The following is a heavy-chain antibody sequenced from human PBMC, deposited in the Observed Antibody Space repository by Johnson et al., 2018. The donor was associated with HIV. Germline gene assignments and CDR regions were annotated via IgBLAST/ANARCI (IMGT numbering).Heavy chain of an antibody. J-gene: IGHJ3*02. CDR3: AKVGDSPDAFDI. CDR2: IYSGGNT. Sequence: QVQLVESGGGVVQPGRSLRLSCTASGFTFSSYGLHWVRQAPGKGLEWVSVIYSGGNTSYADSAKGRFSISRDNSKNTLYLQMNSLRAEDTTVYYCAKVGDSPDAFDIWGQGTMVTVSS. CDR1: GFTFSSYG. D-gene: IGHD3-16*01. V-gene: IGHV3-NL1*01.